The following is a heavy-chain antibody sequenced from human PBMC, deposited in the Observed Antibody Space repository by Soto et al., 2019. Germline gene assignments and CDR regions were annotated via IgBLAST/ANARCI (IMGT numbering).Heavy chain of an antibody. CDR3: AGMPYTSGLRFDP. Sequence: SETLSLTCNMSGDSYSISTYSWSWIRQPPGKALQWIGFIYQSGVTSYNPSLASRVSISLDRSNNQCSLKLKSVTAADTAVYFCAGMPYTSGLRFDPWGPGTPVTVS. CDR1: GDSYSISTYS. V-gene: IGHV4-30-2*01. J-gene: IGHJ5*02. CDR2: IYQSGVT. D-gene: IGHD6-19*01.